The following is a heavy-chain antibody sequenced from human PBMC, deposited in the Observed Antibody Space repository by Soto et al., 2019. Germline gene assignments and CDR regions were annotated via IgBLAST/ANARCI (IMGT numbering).Heavy chain of an antibody. V-gene: IGHV2-5*02. D-gene: IGHD3-22*01. CDR2: IYWDDDK. Sequence: SGPTLVNPTQTLTLTCTFSGFSLSTSGVGVGWIRQPPGKALEWLALIYWDDDKRYSPSLKSRLTITKDTSKNQVVLTMTNMDPVDTATYYCAHSSTPLHMIVVVRHIDAFDIWGQGTMVTVSS. J-gene: IGHJ3*02. CDR3: AHSSTPLHMIVVVRHIDAFDI. CDR1: GFSLSTSGVG.